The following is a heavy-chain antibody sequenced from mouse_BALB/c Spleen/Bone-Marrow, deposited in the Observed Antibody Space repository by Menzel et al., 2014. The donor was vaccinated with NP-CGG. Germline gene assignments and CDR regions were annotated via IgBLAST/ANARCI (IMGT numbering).Heavy chain of an antibody. Sequence: EVMLVESGAELVKPGASVKLSCTASGFNIXDTYMHWVRQRPEQGLEWIGRIDPANGNTKYDPKFQGKATITADTSSNTAYLQLSSLTSEDTAVYYCVSYYYGRSSFTYWGQGTLVTVSA. D-gene: IGHD1-1*01. J-gene: IGHJ3*01. CDR2: IDPANGNT. CDR3: VSYYYGRSSFTY. V-gene: IGHV14-3*02. CDR1: GFNIXDTY.